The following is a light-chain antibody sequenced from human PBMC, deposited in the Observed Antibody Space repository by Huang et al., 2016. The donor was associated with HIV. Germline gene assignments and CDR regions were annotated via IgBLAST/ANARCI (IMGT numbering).Light chain of an antibody. Sequence: DIQMTQSPSSLSASVGDRVTITCRASQRINSYLNWYQQKPGKAPNLLIYGASSLQSGVPSRFRGSGSGTDFTLTISSLQPEDFATYYCQQSYNTPTFGHGTKVEI. CDR2: GAS. CDR1: QRINSY. V-gene: IGKV1-39*01. J-gene: IGKJ1*01. CDR3: QQSYNTPT.